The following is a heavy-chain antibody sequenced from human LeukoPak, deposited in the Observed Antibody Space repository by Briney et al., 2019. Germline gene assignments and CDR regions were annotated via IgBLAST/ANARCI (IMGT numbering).Heavy chain of an antibody. CDR3: ARAGAYYYDSSGYYSFDY. V-gene: IGHV6-1*01. CDR2: TYYRSKWYN. Sequence: SQTLSLTCAISGDSVSSNSAAWNWIRQSPSRGLEWLGRTYYRSKWYNDYAVSVKSRITINLDTSKNQFSLQLNSVTPEDTAVYYCARAGAYYYDSSGYYSFDYWGQGTLVTVSS. J-gene: IGHJ4*02. D-gene: IGHD3-22*01. CDR1: GDSVSSNSAA.